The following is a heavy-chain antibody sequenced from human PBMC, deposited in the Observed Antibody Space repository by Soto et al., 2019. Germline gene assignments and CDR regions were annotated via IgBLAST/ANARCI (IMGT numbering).Heavy chain of an antibody. CDR1: GGSISSYY. CDR2: IYYSGST. Sequence: PSETLSLTCTVSGGSISSYYWSWIRQPPGKGLEWIGYIYYSGSTNYNPSLKSRVTISVDTSKNHFSLKLSSVTAADTAVYYCATTAPKQWLAHYYYGMDVWGQGTTVTVSS. D-gene: IGHD6-19*01. V-gene: IGHV4-59*01. CDR3: ATTAPKQWLAHYYYGMDV. J-gene: IGHJ6*02.